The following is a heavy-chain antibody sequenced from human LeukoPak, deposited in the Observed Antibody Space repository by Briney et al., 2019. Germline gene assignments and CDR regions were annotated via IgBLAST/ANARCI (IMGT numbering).Heavy chain of an antibody. D-gene: IGHD4-11*01. J-gene: IGHJ4*02. V-gene: IGHV1-18*04. CDR2: ISAYNGNT. CDR1: GYTFTGYY. Sequence: GASVKVSCKASGYTFTGYYMHWVRQAPGQGLEWMGWISAYNGNTNYAQKLQGRVTMTTDTSTSTAYMELRSLRSDDTAVYYCARDPGNPVTIDYWGQGTLVSVSS. CDR3: ARDPGNPVTIDY.